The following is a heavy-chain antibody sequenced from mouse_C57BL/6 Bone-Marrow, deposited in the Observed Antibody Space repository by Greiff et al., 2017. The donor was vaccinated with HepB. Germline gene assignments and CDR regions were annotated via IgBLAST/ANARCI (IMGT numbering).Heavy chain of an antibody. V-gene: IGHV1-55*01. Sequence: VQLQQSGAELVKPGASVKMSCKASGYTFTSYWITWVKQRPGQGLEWIGDIYPGSGSTNYNEKFKSKATLTVDTSSSTAYMQLSSLTSEDSAVYYCARSSYWYFDVWGTGTTVTVSS. D-gene: IGHD1-1*01. CDR3: ARSSYWYFDV. CDR2: IYPGSGST. J-gene: IGHJ1*03. CDR1: GYTFTSYW.